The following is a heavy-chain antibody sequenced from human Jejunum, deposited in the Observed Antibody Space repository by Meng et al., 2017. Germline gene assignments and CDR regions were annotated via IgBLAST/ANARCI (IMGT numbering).Heavy chain of an antibody. CDR2: FYTTSGST. CDR1: GGSINTYY. J-gene: IGHJ4*02. D-gene: IGHD6-19*01. CDR3: ARSSVPSQYYFDY. Sequence: SETLSLTCTVSGGSINTYYWSWIRQSAGKGLEWIGRFYTTSGSTNYNPSFQSRVTMSVDTSKNQFSLKLTSVTAADTALYYCARSSVPSQYYFDYWGPGTLVTVSS. V-gene: IGHV4-4*07.